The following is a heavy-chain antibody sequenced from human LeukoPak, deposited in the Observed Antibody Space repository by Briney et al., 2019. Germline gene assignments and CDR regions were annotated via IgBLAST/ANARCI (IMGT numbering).Heavy chain of an antibody. CDR2: LYDSGYT. CDR3: ARVVPYDILTGYHTNDAFDI. J-gene: IGHJ3*02. D-gene: IGHD3-9*01. CDR1: GGSISSYY. V-gene: IGHV4-59*01. Sequence: PSETLSLTCTVSGGSISSYYWTWIRQPPGKGLEWIGDLYDSGYTRYNPSLKSRVTISVDTSKNQFSLKLSSVTAADTAVYYCARVVPYDILTGYHTNDAFDIWGQGTMVTVSS.